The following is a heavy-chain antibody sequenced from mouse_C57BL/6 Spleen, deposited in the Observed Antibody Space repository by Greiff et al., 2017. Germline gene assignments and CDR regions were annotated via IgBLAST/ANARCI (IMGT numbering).Heavy chain of an antibody. V-gene: IGHV5-4*01. J-gene: IGHJ2*01. CDR2: ISDGGSYT. CDR1: GFTFSSYA. D-gene: IGHD1-1*01. Sequence: EVKLMESGGGLVKPGGSLKLSCAASGFTFSSYAMSWVRQTPEKRLEWVATISDGGSYTYYPDNVKGRFTITRDNAKNNLYLQMSHLKSEDTAMYYCAGDNYGSSYYFDYWGQGTTLTVSS. CDR3: AGDNYGSSYYFDY.